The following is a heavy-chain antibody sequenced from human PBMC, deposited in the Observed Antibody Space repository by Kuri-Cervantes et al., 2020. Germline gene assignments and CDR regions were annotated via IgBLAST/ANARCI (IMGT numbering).Heavy chain of an antibody. Sequence: SETLSLTCTVSGGSISSYYWSWIRQPPGKGLEWIGYIYYSGSTNYNPSLKSRVTISVDTSKNQFSLKLSSVTVADTAVYYCARDLAAAGVERKPIDYWGQGTLVTVSS. CDR3: ARDLAAAGVERKPIDY. J-gene: IGHJ4*02. D-gene: IGHD6-13*01. CDR1: GGSISSYY. V-gene: IGHV4-59*13. CDR2: IYYSGST.